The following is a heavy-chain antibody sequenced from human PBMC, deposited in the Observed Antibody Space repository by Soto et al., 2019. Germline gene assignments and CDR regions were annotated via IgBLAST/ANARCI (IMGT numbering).Heavy chain of an antibody. CDR1: GGTLSDYA. CDR2: IMPTVDSA. V-gene: IGHV1-69*01. Sequence: QVQLVQSGAEVKTPGSSVKVSCKASGGTLSDYAISWVRQAPGQGLEWMGGIMPTVDSANYAQNFQGSLPISADESTSTANLELSSLRSDDTAVYYCAVAAVREIMAQESSGMAVWGQGTTVIVSS. CDR3: AVAAVREIMAQESSGMAV. J-gene: IGHJ6*02. D-gene: IGHD3-10*01.